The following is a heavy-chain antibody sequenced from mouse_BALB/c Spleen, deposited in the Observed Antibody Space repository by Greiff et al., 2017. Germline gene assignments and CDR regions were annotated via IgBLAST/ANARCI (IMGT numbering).Heavy chain of an antibody. CDR2: ISDGGSYT. Sequence: EVKVVESGGGLVKPGGSLKLSCAASGFTLSDYYMYWVRQTPEKRLEWVATISDGGSYTYYPDSVKGRFTISRDNAKNNLYLQMSSLKSEDTAMYYCARGVLRQGYFDVWGAGTTVTVSS. CDR1: GFTLSDYY. D-gene: IGHD2-4*01. J-gene: IGHJ1*01. CDR3: ARGVLRQGYFDV. V-gene: IGHV5-4*02.